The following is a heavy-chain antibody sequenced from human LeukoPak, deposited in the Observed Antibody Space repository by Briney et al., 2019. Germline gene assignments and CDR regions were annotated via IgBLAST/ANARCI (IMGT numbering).Heavy chain of an antibody. V-gene: IGHV4-59*01. CDR2: IYYSGST. CDR3: ARGTAAAETFDP. J-gene: IGHJ5*02. D-gene: IGHD6-13*01. CDR1: GDSISSYY. Sequence: PSETLSLTCTVSGDSISSYYWSWIRQPPGKGLEWIGYIYYSGSTNYNPSLKSRVTISVDTSKNQFSLKLSSVTAADTAVYYCARGTAAAETFDPWGQGTLVTVSS.